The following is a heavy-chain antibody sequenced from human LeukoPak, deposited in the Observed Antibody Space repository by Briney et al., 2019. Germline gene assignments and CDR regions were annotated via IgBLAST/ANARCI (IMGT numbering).Heavy chain of an antibody. CDR1: GGTFSSYA. V-gene: IGHV1-69*05. Sequence: SAKVSCKASGGTFSSYAISWVRQAPGQGLEWMGGIIPIFGTANYAQKFQGRVTITTDESTSTAYMELSSLRSEDTAVYYCARGVAAAGTEWGQGTLVTVSS. CDR3: ARGVAAAGTE. D-gene: IGHD6-13*01. CDR2: IIPIFGTA. J-gene: IGHJ4*02.